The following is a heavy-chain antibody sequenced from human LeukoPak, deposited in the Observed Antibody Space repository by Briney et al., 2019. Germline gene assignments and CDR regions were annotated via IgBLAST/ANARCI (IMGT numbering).Heavy chain of an antibody. Sequence: HTGGSVTLTCAAPGLITYDHDIHWVRQAPGKGLEWVSLISGDGGSTFYADSVRGRFTISRDNSKNSLSLQMSSLRSEDTALYFCVRERERGGWFEHWGQGTLVTVSS. J-gene: IGHJ5*02. V-gene: IGHV3-43*02. CDR2: ISGDGGST. CDR3: VRERERGGWFEH. CDR1: GLITYDHD. D-gene: IGHD1-26*01.